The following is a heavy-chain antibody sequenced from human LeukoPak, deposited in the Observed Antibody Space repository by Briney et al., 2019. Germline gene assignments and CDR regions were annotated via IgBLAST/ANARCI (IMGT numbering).Heavy chain of an antibody. V-gene: IGHV3-30*02. CDR1: GFTFNNFG. Sequence: GGSLRLSCAASGFTFNNFGMHWARQAPGKGLEWVAFIGYDGSSKFYADPVKGRFTISRDTSTKTLYLQMNSLRAEDTALYYCAKDRTVFGFGWYVIDYWGQGTRVTVSS. J-gene: IGHJ4*02. CDR2: IGYDGSSK. CDR3: AKDRTVFGFGWYVIDY. D-gene: IGHD6-19*01.